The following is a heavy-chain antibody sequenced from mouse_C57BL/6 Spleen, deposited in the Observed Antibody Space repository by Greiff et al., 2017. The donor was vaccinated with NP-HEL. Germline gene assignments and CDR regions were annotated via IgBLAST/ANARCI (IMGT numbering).Heavy chain of an antibody. Sequence: VQLQQSGPELVKPGASVKIPCKASGYTFTDYNMDWVKQSHGKSLEWIGDINPNNGGTIYNQKFKGKATLTVDKSSSTAYMELRSLTSEDTAVYYCARCRRYSNYFWYFDVWGTGTTVTVSS. J-gene: IGHJ1*03. CDR3: ARCRRYSNYFWYFDV. D-gene: IGHD2-5*01. CDR1: GYTFTDYN. CDR2: INPNNGGT. V-gene: IGHV1-18*01.